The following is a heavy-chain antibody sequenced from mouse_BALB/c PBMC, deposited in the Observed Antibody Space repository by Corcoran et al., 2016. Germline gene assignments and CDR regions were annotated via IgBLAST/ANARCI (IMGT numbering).Heavy chain of an antibody. J-gene: IGHJ1*01. V-gene: IGHV1-9*01. D-gene: IGHD1-1*01. CDR2: ILPGSGST. CDR3: ARNYGSSYDWYFDV. CDR1: GYTFSCYW. Sequence: QVQLQQSGAELMNPGASVKISCKATGYTFSCYWIEWVKQRPGHGLEWIGEILPGSGSTNFNEKFKGKATFTADTSSNTAYMQLSSLTSEDSAVYYCARNYGSSYDWYFDVWGAGITVTVS.